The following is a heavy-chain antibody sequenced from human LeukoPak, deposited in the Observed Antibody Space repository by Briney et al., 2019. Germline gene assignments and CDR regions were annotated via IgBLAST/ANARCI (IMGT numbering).Heavy chain of an antibody. Sequence: SETLSLTCTVSGGHIDSFFWNWIRQPPGKGLEWIGYIDNSGSTKYNPSLKSRITMSRDTSKNQFSLKVTSVTAADTAMYYCASGGGWLIDYWGQGTLVSVSS. CDR1: GGHIDSFF. J-gene: IGHJ4*02. V-gene: IGHV4-4*08. CDR3: ASGGGWLIDY. CDR2: IDNSGST. D-gene: IGHD6-19*01.